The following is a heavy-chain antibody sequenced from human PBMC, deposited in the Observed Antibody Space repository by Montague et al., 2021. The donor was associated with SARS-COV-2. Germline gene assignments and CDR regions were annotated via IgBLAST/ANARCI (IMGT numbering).Heavy chain of an antibody. D-gene: IGHD2-2*01. V-gene: IGHV3-30*18. CDR2: ISYDGSNK. CDR1: GFTFSSYG. Sequence: SLRLSCGASGFTFSSYGIHWVRQAPGKGLEWVAVISYDGSNKHYADSXKGRFTISRDNSKNTLYLQMNSLRAEDTAVYYCAKDQGDCSSSRCFRGWTYYYYGMDVWGQGTTVTVSS. CDR3: AKDQGDCSSSRCFRGWTYYYYGMDV. J-gene: IGHJ6*02.